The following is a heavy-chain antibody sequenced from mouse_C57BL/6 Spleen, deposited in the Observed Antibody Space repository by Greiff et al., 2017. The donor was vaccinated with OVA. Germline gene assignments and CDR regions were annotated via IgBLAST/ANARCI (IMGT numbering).Heavy chain of an antibody. D-gene: IGHD1-1*01. J-gene: IGHJ1*03. CDR2: INPGSGGT. Sequence: QVQLQQSGAELVRPGTSVKVSCKASGYAFTNYLIEWVKQRPGQGLEWIGVINPGSGGTNYNEKFKGKATLTADKSSSTAYMQLSSLTSEDSAVYFCARHGSSYGYWYFDVWGTGTTVTVSS. CDR3: ARHGSSYGYWYFDV. V-gene: IGHV1-54*01. CDR1: GYAFTNYL.